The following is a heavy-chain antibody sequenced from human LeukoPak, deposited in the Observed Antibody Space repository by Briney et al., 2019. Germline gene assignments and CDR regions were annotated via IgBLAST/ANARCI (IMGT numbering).Heavy chain of an antibody. V-gene: IGHV4-39*02. J-gene: IGHJ5*02. CDR2: IYYSGST. CDR3: ARDSSSSWYHNWFDP. D-gene: IGHD6-13*01. Sequence: SETLSLTCTVSGGSISSSSYYWGWIRQPPGKGLEWIGSIYYSGSTYYNPSLKSRVTISVDTSKNQFSLKLSSVTAADTAVYYCARDSSSSWYHNWFDPWGQGTLVTVSS. CDR1: GGSISSSSYY.